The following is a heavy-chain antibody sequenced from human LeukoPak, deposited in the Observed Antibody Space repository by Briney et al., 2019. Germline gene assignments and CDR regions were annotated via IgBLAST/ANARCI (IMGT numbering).Heavy chain of an antibody. V-gene: IGHV7-4-1*02. CDR1: GYIFSSYA. CDR2: INTNTGNP. J-gene: IGHJ1*01. Sequence: ASVKVSCKASGYIFSSYAMSWVRQAPGQGLEWMGWINTNTGNPTYAQGFTGRFGFSLDSSVTTTYLQINTLRTEDTAVYYCARERIGASDFDLWGQGILVTVSS. CDR3: ARERIGASDFDL. D-gene: IGHD6-6*01.